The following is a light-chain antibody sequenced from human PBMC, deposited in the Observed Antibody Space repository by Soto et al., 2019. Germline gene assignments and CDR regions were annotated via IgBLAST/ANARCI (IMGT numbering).Light chain of an antibody. CDR1: TGAVTRGHY. CDR2: DTS. Sequence: QAVVTQEPSLSVSPGGTVTLTCGSRTGAVTRGHYPYWFQQKPGQAPRTLIYDTSNKHSWTPARFSGSLLGGNAALTLSGAQAEDEAEYYCLLSYGGASVVFGGGTKLTVL. CDR3: LLSYGGASVV. V-gene: IGLV7-46*01. J-gene: IGLJ2*01.